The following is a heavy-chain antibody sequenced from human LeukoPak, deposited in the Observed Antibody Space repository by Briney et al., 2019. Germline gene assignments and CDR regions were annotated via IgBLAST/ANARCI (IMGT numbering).Heavy chain of an antibody. CDR2: IYHSGST. D-gene: IGHD2-2*01. J-gene: IGHJ6*02. CDR3: ARNNCSSTSCYLHGMDV. CDR1: GGSISSGGYS. V-gene: IGHV4-30-2*01. Sequence: PSETLSLTCAVSGGSISSGGYSWSWIRQPPGKGLEWIGYIYHSGSTYYNPSLKSRVTISVDRSKSQFSLKLSSVTAADTAVYYCARNNCSSTSCYLHGMDVWGQGTTVTVSS.